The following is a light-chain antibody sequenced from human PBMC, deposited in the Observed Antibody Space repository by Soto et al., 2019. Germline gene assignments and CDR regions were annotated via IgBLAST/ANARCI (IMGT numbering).Light chain of an antibody. CDR1: QTISSW. CDR2: KAS. CDR3: QHYNSYSEA. V-gene: IGKV1-5*03. Sequence: DIQITQSPSTLSGSVVERVTITFRASQTISSWLAWYQQKPGKAPKLLIYKASTLKSGVPSRFSGSGSGTEFTLTISSLQPEDFATYYCQHYNSYSEAFGQGTKVDIK. J-gene: IGKJ1*01.